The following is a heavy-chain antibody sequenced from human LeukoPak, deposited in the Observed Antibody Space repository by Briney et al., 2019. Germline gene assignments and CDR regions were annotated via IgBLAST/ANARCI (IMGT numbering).Heavy chain of an antibody. Sequence: PSETLSLTCNVSGASISSGRNYWGWIRQSPGKGLEWIASIYYSGSSSYNPSLQSRVSISVDTSKNHISLKLFSLTAADTALYSCARHLSGSAMMHYFDYWGQGNLVTVSS. V-gene: IGHV4-39*01. J-gene: IGHJ4*02. CDR3: ARHLSGSAMMHYFDY. CDR1: GASISSGRNY. D-gene: IGHD5-18*01. CDR2: IYYSGSS.